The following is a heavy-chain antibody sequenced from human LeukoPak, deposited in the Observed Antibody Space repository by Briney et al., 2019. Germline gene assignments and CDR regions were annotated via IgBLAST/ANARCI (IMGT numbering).Heavy chain of an antibody. CDR3: ARTYYYDSSGYNYYYYYGMDV. CDR1: GGSFSGYD. Sequence: PSETLSLTCAVYGGSFSGYDWSWIRQPPGKGLEWIGEINHSGSTNYNPSLKSRVTISVDTSKNQFSLKLSSVTAADTAVYYCARTYYYDSSGYNYYYYYGMDVWGQGTTVTVSS. V-gene: IGHV4-34*01. CDR2: INHSGST. D-gene: IGHD3-22*01. J-gene: IGHJ6*02.